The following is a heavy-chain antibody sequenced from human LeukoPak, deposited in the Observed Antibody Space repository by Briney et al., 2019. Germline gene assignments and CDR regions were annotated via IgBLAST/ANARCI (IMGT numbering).Heavy chain of an antibody. D-gene: IGHD6-19*01. CDR1: GFTFSSYG. J-gene: IGHJ5*02. CDR3: ARLSGPACFDP. Sequence: GGSLRLSCAASGFTFSSYGMHWVRQAPGKGLEWVANIKKDGSEKYYVDSVKGRFTISRDNAKNSLCLQMNSLRAEDTAVYYCARLSGPACFDPWGQGTLVTVSS. V-gene: IGHV3-7*01. CDR2: IKKDGSEK.